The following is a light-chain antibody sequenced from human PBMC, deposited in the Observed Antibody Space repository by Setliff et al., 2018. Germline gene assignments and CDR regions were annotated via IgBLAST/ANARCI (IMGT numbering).Light chain of an antibody. J-gene: IGLJ1*01. CDR2: EVT. CDR3: CSYAGNKTYV. Sequence: QSALTQPASVSGSPGQSITISCTGTSSDVGSYNLVSWYQHYPGKAPKFMIYEVTKRPSGVSNRFSGSKSGNTASLTISGLQAEDEAVYYCCSYAGNKTYVFGTGTRSPS. CDR1: SSDVGSYNL. V-gene: IGLV2-23*02.